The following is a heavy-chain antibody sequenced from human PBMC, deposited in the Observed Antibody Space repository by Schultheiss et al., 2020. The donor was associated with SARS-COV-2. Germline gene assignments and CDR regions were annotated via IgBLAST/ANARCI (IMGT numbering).Heavy chain of an antibody. J-gene: IGHJ6*02. CDR3: AKDLLAAAGIGFYYYYGMDV. CDR2: ISSSSSYI. D-gene: IGHD6-13*01. V-gene: IGHV3-21*01. Sequence: GGSLRLSCAASGFTFSSYSMNWVRQAPGKGLEWVSSISSSSSYIYYAVSVKGRFTISRDNAKNSLYLQTNSLRAEDTAVYYCAKDLLAAAGIGFYYYYGMDVWGQGTTVTVSS. CDR1: GFTFSSYS.